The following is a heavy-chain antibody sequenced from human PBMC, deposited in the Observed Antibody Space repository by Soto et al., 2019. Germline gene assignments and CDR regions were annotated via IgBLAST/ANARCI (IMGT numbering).Heavy chain of an antibody. CDR3: ARDMYYYDSSGYYRTGAFDI. D-gene: IGHD3-22*01. J-gene: IGHJ3*02. V-gene: IGHV1-69*13. CDR1: GYTFTSYY. Sequence: GASVKVSCKASGYTFTSYYMHWVRQAPGQGLEWMGGIIPIFGTANYAQKFQGRVTITADEATSTAYMELSSLRSEDTAVYYCARDMYYYDSSGYYRTGAFDIWGQGTMVTVSS. CDR2: IIPIFGTA.